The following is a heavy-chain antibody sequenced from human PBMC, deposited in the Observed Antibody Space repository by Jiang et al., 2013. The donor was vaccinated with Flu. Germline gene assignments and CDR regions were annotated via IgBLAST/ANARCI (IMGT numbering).Heavy chain of an antibody. CDR1: GFTFSTYG. J-gene: IGHJ6*02. D-gene: IGHD3-10*01. Sequence: GGGVVQPGRSLRLSCAASGFTFSTYGMHWVRQAPGKGLEWVALIWYDAYNKYYADSVKGRFTISRGNSKNTLYLEMNSLRAEDTAVYYCARGIGRSDSGRGAFYGLDVWGQGTTVTVSS. CDR2: IWYDAYNK. CDR3: ARGIGRSDSGRGAFYGLDV. V-gene: IGHV3-33*01.